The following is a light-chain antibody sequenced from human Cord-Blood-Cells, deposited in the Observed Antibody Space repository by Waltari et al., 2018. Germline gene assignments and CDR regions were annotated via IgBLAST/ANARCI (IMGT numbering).Light chain of an antibody. CDR1: QGVSSY. CDR2: DAS. Sequence: IGLEQSPAPLSFSSGEKANLPCRASQGVSSYLAWYQQKPGQAPRLLIYDASNRATGIPARFSGSGSGTDFTLTISSLEPEDFAVYYCQQRSNWPPAWTFGQGTKVEIK. V-gene: IGKV3-11*01. CDR3: QQRSNWPPAWT. J-gene: IGKJ1*01.